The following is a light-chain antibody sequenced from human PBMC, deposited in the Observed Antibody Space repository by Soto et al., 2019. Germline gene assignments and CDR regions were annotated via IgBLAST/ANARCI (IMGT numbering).Light chain of an antibody. CDR2: DVS. CDR3: SSYTSSSTYV. J-gene: IGLJ1*01. Sequence: QSALTQPASVSGSPGQSITISCTGTSSDVGDYNYVSWYQHHPGKAPKLMIYDVSNRPSGVSNRFSGSKSGNTASLTISGPQAEDEADYYCSSYTSSSTYVFGTGTKLTVL. CDR1: SSDVGDYNY. V-gene: IGLV2-14*03.